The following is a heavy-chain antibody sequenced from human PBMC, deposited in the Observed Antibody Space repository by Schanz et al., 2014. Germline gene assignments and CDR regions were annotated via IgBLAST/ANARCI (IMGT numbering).Heavy chain of an antibody. J-gene: IGHJ4*02. CDR2: VFYTGTT. V-gene: IGHV4-39*01. CDR1: GGSINSNSYY. Sequence: QLQLQESGPGLVKPSETLSLICSVSGGSINSNSYYWGWIRQPPGKGLEWIGNVFYTGTTYTNPPLRGRLPLPGDPSNNRFSLKLTSVTAADTAVYFCARHGPLAGIPLDYWGRGTLVTVSS. D-gene: IGHD6-19*01. CDR3: ARHGPLAGIPLDY.